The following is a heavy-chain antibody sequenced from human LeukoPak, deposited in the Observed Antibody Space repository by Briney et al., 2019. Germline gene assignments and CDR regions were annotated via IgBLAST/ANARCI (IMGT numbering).Heavy chain of an antibody. V-gene: IGHV1-2*02. Sequence: ASVKVSCKASGYTFTGYYMHWVRPAPGQGLEWMGWINPNSGGTNYAQKFQGRVTMTRDTSISTAYMELSRLRSDDTAVYYCARDYQAARPTLNYYIDVWGKGTTATVSS. CDR1: GYTFTGYY. CDR2: INPNSGGT. J-gene: IGHJ6*03. D-gene: IGHD6-6*01. CDR3: ARDYQAARPTLNYYIDV.